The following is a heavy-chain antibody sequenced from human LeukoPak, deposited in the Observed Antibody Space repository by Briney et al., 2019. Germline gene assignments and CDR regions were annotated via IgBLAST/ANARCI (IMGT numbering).Heavy chain of an antibody. CDR1: GFTASSNY. Sequence: GGSLRLSCAASGFTASSNYMSWVRQAPGKGLEWVSVIYSGGSTYYADSVKGRFTISRDSSKNTLYLQMNSLRAEDTAVYYCASTQRGDYFDYWGQGTLVTVSS. CDR2: IYSGGST. D-gene: IGHD2-15*01. J-gene: IGHJ4*02. CDR3: ASTQRGDYFDY. V-gene: IGHV3-66*01.